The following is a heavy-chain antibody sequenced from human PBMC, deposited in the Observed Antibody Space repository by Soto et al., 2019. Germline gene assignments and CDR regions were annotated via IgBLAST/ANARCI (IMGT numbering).Heavy chain of an antibody. J-gene: IGHJ3*02. V-gene: IGHV3-15*01. Sequence: EVQLVESGGGLVKPGGSLRLSCAASGFTFSNAWMSWVRQAPGKGLEWVGRIKSKTDGGTTDYAAPVKGRFTISRDDSINTLYLQMNSLKTEDTAVYYCTTKLRYFDWLLVPRAFDIWGQGTMVTVSS. CDR2: IKSKTDGGTT. D-gene: IGHD3-9*01. CDR1: GFTFSNAW. CDR3: TTKLRYFDWLLVPRAFDI.